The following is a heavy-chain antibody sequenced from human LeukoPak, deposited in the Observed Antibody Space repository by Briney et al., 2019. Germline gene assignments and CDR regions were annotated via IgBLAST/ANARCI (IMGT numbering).Heavy chain of an antibody. CDR1: GGTFSSYA. CDR3: ARAAQAYCGGDCADAFDI. Sequence: ASVKVSCKASGGTFSSYAISWVRQAPGQGLEWMGGIIPIFGTANYAQKFQGRVTITADESTSTAYMELSSLRSEDTAVYYCARAAQAYCGGDCADAFDIWGQGTMVTVSS. D-gene: IGHD2-21*01. CDR2: IIPIFGTA. J-gene: IGHJ3*02. V-gene: IGHV1-69*13.